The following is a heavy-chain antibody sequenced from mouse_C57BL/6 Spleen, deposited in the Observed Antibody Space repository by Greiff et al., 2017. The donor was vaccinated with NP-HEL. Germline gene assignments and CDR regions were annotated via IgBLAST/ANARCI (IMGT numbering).Heavy chain of an antibody. CDR3: ARDYYGSSYGWYFDV. CDR1: GFTFSDYG. J-gene: IGHJ1*03. V-gene: IGHV5-17*01. CDR2: ISSGSSTI. Sequence: EVQLVESGGGLVKPGGSLKLSCAASGFTFSDYGMHWVRQAPEKGLEWVAYISSGSSTIYYADTVKGRFTISRDNAKNTLFLQMTSLRSEDTAMYYWARDYYGSSYGWYFDVWGTRTTVTVSS. D-gene: IGHD1-1*01.